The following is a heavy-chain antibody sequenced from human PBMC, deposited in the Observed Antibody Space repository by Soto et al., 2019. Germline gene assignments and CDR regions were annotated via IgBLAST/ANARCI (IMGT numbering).Heavy chain of an antibody. CDR3: ATKVSSRENYYYYYGMDV. V-gene: IGHV1-69*13. J-gene: IGHJ6*02. D-gene: IGHD6-13*01. CDR2: IIPIFGTA. Sequence: GASVKVSCKASGGTFSSYAISWVRQAPGQGLEWMGGIIPIFGTANYAQKFQGRVTITADESTSTAYMELSSLRSEDTAVYYCATKVSSRENYYYYYGMDVWGQGTTVTVSS. CDR1: GGTFSSYA.